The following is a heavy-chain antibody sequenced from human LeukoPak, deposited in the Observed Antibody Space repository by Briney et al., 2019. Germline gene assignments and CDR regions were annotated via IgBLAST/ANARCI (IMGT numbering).Heavy chain of an antibody. CDR1: GDSISSSS. V-gene: IGHV4-59*03. J-gene: IGHJ6*03. CDR3: ASLTISIGGGYMDV. Sequence: SETLSLTCSVSGDSISSSSWNWIRQAPGKGLEWIGFVNYMGGTDYNPSLKSRVTISVDTYKNQFSLKLDSVTAADTAVYYCASLTISIGGGYMDVWGRGTTVAVSS. CDR2: VNYMGGT. D-gene: IGHD3-16*01.